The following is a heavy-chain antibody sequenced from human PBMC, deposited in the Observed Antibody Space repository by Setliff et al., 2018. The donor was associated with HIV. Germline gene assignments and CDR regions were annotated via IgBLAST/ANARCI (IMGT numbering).Heavy chain of an antibody. J-gene: IGHJ3*01. Sequence: ASETLSLTCSVSGVSISSFYWSWVRQAPGKGLEWIGNMFHSGDTKYNPSLKSRVTISVDTSKNQFFLKPTSLSAADTAVYYCARDRIEVVVDGPHDVFDVWGRGTTVTVSS. CDR2: MFHSGDT. V-gene: IGHV4-59*12. D-gene: IGHD2-15*01. CDR1: GVSISSFY. CDR3: ARDRIEVVVDGPHDVFDV.